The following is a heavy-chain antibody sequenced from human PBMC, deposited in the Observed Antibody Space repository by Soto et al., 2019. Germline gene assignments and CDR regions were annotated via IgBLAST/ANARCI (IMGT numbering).Heavy chain of an antibody. V-gene: IGHV3-30-3*01. D-gene: IGHD1-7*01. Sequence: GGSLRLSCAASGFTFSSYAMHWVRQAPGKGLEWVAVISYDGSNKYYADSVKGRFTISRDNSKNTLYLQMNSLRAEDTAVYYCARDGELELQYYFDYWGQGTLVTVSS. CDR2: ISYDGSNK. CDR3: ARDGELELQYYFDY. J-gene: IGHJ4*02. CDR1: GFTFSSYA.